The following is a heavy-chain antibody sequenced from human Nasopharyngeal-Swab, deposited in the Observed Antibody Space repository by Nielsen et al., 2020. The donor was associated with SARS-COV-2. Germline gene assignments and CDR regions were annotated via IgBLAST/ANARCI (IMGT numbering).Heavy chain of an antibody. D-gene: IGHD3-9*01. CDR1: GGSFSGYY. J-gene: IGHJ5*02. CDR2: IYYSGST. V-gene: IGHV4-34*01. CDR3: ARGHPEYYDIRNSNWFDP. Sequence: SETLSLTCAVYGGSFSGYYWGWIRQPPGKGLEWIGSIYYSGSTYYNPSLKSRVTISVDTSKNQLSLKLSSVTAADTAVYYCARGHPEYYDIRNSNWFDPWGQGTLVTVSS.